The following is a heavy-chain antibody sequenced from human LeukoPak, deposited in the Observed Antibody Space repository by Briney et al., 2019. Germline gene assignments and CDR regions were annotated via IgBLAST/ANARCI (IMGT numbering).Heavy chain of an antibody. Sequence: PSETLSLTCSVSGGSVRGRDYFWGWIRQAPGKGLEWIANIYYSGNTFYHPSLKSRVSIFVESSKNHLSLNFTSVTAADTAVYYCARSNIGEDAFDIWGQGTMVTVSS. CDR1: GGSVRGRDYF. V-gene: IGHV4-39*02. CDR3: ARSNIGEDAFDI. D-gene: IGHD2/OR15-2a*01. J-gene: IGHJ3*02. CDR2: IYYSGNT.